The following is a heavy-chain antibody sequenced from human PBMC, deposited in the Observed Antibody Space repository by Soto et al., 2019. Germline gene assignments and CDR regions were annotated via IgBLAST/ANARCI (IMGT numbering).Heavy chain of an antibody. D-gene: IGHD3-9*01. V-gene: IGHV4-31*03. CDR3: ARTGNYDILTGYYDAFDI. Sequence: SETLSLTCSVSGGYISSGGHYWSWFRQHPEKGLEWIGYIYHSGTTQYNASLKSRLTMSVDTSENQFSLKLSSVTAADTAVYYCARTGNYDILTGYYDAFDIWGQGTMVT. J-gene: IGHJ3*02. CDR1: GGYISSGGHY. CDR2: IYHSGTT.